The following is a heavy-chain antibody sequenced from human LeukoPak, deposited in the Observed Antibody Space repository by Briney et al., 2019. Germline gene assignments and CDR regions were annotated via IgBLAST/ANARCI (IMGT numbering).Heavy chain of an antibody. CDR3: AREVAVAGIYYYYYMDV. J-gene: IGHJ6*03. CDR1: GGSIRSYY. Sequence: PPETLSLTCIVSGGSIRSYYWSWVRQPAGKGLEWIGRIYTSGSTNYNPSLKSRVTMSVDTSKNQISLKLSSVTAADTAVYWCAREVAVAGIYYYYYMDVWGKGTTVTVSS. D-gene: IGHD6-19*01. CDR2: IYTSGST. V-gene: IGHV4-4*07.